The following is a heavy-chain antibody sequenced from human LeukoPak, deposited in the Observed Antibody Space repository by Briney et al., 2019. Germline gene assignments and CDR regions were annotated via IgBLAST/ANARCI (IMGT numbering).Heavy chain of an antibody. CDR1: GFTVSSNY. D-gene: IGHD5-12*01. Sequence: GGSLRLSCAASGFTVSSNYMSWVRQAPGKGLEWVSVIYSGGSTYYADSVKGRFTISRDSSKNTLYPQMNSLRAEDTAVYYCARVFSGYDYDIHYGMDVWGQGTTVTVSS. CDR2: IYSGGST. J-gene: IGHJ6*02. CDR3: ARVFSGYDYDIHYGMDV. V-gene: IGHV3-66*01.